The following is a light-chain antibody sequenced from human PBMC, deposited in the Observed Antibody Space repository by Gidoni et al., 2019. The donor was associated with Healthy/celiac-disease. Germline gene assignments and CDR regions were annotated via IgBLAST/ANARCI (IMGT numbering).Light chain of an antibody. CDR2: WAS. V-gene: IGKV4-1*01. Sequence: DIVMTQSPDSLAVSLGERATINNKNYLAWYQQKPGQPPKLLIYWASTRESGVPDRFSGSGSGTDFTLTISSLQAEDVAVYYCQQYYSTPWTFXXXTKVEIK. CDR3: QQYYSTPWT. J-gene: IGKJ1*01. CDR1: NKNY.